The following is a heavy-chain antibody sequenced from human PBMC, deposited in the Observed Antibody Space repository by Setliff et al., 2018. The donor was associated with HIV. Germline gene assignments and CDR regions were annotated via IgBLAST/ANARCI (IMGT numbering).Heavy chain of an antibody. V-gene: IGHV4-34*01. D-gene: IGHD3-10*01. CDR2: INHSGST. CDR1: GGSFSGYY. Sequence: PSETLSLTCAVYGGSFSGYYWSWIRQPPGKGLEWIGEINHSGSTNYNPSPKSRVTISVDTSKNQFSLKLSSVTAADTAVYYCARELLRSWDGSENSYKPYYFDYWGQGTLVTVPQ. CDR3: ARELLRSWDGSENSYKPYYFDY. J-gene: IGHJ4*02.